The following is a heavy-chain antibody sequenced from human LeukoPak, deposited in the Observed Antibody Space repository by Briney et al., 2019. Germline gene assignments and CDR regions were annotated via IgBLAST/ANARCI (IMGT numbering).Heavy chain of an antibody. CDR2: ISWNSGSI. CDR1: GFTFDDYA. CDR3: AKDRSPGGILRDAFDI. V-gene: IGHV3-9*01. D-gene: IGHD2-15*01. Sequence: GGSLRLSCAASGFTFDDYAMHWVRQAPGKGLEWVSGISWNSGSIGYADSVKGRFTISRDNAKNSLYLQMNSPRAEDTALYYCAKDRSPGGILRDAFDIWGQGTMVTVSS. J-gene: IGHJ3*02.